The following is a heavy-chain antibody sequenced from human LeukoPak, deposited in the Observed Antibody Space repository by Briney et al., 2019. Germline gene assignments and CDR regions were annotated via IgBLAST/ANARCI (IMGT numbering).Heavy chain of an antibody. D-gene: IGHD6-13*01. CDR3: AKGGIYRGYYYYYMDV. V-gene: IGHV3-9*01. CDR2: ICWNSANI. J-gene: IGHJ6*03. CDR1: GFAYDDYA. Sequence: GRSLRLSCAASGFAYDDYAMHWVRQVPGKGLEWVSGICWNSANIVYADSVKGRFTISRDNAKNSLYLRMNSLRGEDTALYYCAKGGIYRGYYYYYMDVWGKGTTVTISS.